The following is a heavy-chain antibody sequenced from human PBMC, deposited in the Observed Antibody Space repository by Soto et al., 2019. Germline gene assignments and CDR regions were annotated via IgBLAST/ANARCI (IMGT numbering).Heavy chain of an antibody. CDR2: IYPGDSEI. CDR3: ARRRGSGSDYYYNYGMGV. CDR1: GYSFSRYW. J-gene: IGHJ6*02. V-gene: IGHV5-51*01. Sequence: GESLKISCKGSGYSFSRYWIGWVRQMPGKGLEWMGIIYPGDSEIRYSPSFQGQVTISADTSISTAYLQWSSLKASGTAIYYCARRRGSGSDYYYNYGMGVWGQGTTVTVSS. D-gene: IGHD1-26*01.